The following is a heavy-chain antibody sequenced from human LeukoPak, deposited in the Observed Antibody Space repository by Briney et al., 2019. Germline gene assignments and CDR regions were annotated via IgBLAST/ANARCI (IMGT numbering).Heavy chain of an antibody. J-gene: IGHJ4*02. CDR1: GFTFSSFW. CDR3: ARIGTSLAAY. V-gene: IGHV3-74*01. CDR2: INTDGSNT. Sequence: GGSLRLSCVASGFTFSSFWMQWVRQAPGKGLVCVSRINTDGSNTNYADSVGGRFTISRDSAKNTLYLQMNSLRAEDTAVYYCARIGTSLAAYWGQGTLVTVSS. D-gene: IGHD1-1*01.